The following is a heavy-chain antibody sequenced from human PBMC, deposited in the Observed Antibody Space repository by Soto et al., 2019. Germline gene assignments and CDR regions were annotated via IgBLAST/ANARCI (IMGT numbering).Heavy chain of an antibody. CDR1: GFTVSSNY. V-gene: IGHV3-66*01. CDR3: GREEEITGPEGGWSAP. J-gene: IGHJ5*02. Sequence: EVQLVESGGGLVQPGGSLRLSCAASGFTVSSNYMSWVRQAPGKGLEWVSVIYSGGSTYYADSVKGRFTISRDNSKNTFYFKKNSLGAEDRGVYYWGREEEITGPEGGWSAPGGKGTLVPVSS. CDR2: IYSGGST. D-gene: IGHD1-20*01.